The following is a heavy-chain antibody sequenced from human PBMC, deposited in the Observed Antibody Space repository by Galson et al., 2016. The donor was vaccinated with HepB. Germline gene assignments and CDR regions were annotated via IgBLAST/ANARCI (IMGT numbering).Heavy chain of an antibody. CDR3: AKDHGSWRPRDYYYGMDV. CDR1: GFNFEDYA. CDR2: ISWSSGSI. J-gene: IGHJ6*02. D-gene: IGHD5-24*01. V-gene: IGHV3-9*01. Sequence: SLRLSCAASGFNFEDYAMHWVRQPPGKGLEWVSGISWSSGSIGYADSVKGQFTISRDNSKNTLYLLMNSLRAEDTAIYSCAKDHGSWRPRDYYYGMDVWGQGTTVTVSS.